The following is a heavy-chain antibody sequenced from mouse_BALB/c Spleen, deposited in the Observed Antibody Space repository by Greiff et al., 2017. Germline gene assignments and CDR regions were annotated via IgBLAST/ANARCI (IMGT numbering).Heavy chain of an antibody. CDR3: AFYDYYAMDY. CDR2: IDPENGNT. J-gene: IGHJ4*01. V-gene: IGHV14-1*02. Sequence: EVQRVESGAELVRPGALVKLSCKASGFNIKDYYMHWVKQRPEQGLEWIGWIDPENGNTIYDPKFQGKASITADTSSNTAYLQLSSLTSEDTAVYYCAFYDYYAMDYWGQGTSVTVSS. CDR1: GFNIKDYY. D-gene: IGHD2-3*01.